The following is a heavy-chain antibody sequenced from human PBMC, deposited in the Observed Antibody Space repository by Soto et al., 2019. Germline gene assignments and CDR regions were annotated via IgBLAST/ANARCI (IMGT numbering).Heavy chain of an antibody. CDR2: ANNDGSTT. Sequence: PGGSLRLSCEASGFTFSSFWMHWVRQAPGKELVWVSRANNDGSTTYYADSVKGRFTISRDNSKNTLYLQMNSLRAEDTAVYYCAKESYAMVTAPDYWGQGTLVTVSS. V-gene: IGHV3-74*01. CDR1: GFTFSSFW. D-gene: IGHD5-18*01. J-gene: IGHJ4*02. CDR3: AKESYAMVTAPDY.